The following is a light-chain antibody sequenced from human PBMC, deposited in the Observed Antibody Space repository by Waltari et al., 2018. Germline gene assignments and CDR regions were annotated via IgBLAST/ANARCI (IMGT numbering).Light chain of an antibody. V-gene: IGLV3-25*03. Sequence: SYELTQPPSVSVSPGQKARITCHGDAVPKQYVNFYQQRQGQAPVLFLYQDEDRPSRIPDRFSGSSSGTTATLTISGVQAEDEADYYCQSADSTDTYYFFAAGTKVTVL. CDR1: AVPKQY. CDR3: QSADSTDTYYF. J-gene: IGLJ1*01. CDR2: QDE.